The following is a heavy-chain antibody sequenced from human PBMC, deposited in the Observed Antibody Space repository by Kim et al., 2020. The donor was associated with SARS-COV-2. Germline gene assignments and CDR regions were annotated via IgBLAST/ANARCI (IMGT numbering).Heavy chain of an antibody. J-gene: IGHJ4*02. CDR1: GGSFSGYY. Sequence: SETLSLTCAVYGGSFSGYYWSWIRQPPGKGLEWIGEINHSGSTNYNPSLKSRVTISVDTSKNQFSLKLSSVTAADTAVYYCARSSSWYRGNYFDYGGQGT. V-gene: IGHV4-34*01. D-gene: IGHD6-13*01. CDR3: ARSSSWYRGNYFDY. CDR2: INHSGST.